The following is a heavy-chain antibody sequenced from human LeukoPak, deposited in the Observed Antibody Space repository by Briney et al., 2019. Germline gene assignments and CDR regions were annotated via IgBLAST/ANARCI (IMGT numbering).Heavy chain of an antibody. D-gene: IGHD1-26*01. J-gene: IGHJ6*02. CDR3: ARHSGEYYYYYGMDV. V-gene: IGHV4-59*08. Sequence: PSETLSLTCTVSGDSISSYYWSWIRQSPGKGLEWIGYMYYSGSTNYNPSLKSRVTISVDTSKSHFSLKLTSVTAADTAVYYCARHSGEYYYYYGMDVWGQGNPGHRLL. CDR1: GDSISSYY. CDR2: MYYSGST.